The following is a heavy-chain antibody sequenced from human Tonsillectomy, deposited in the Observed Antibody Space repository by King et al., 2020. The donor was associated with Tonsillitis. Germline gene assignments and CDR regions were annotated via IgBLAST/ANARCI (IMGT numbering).Heavy chain of an antibody. Sequence: VQLVESGIEVKKPGESLKISCKGSGDSFISYWIGWVRQTPGKGLEWWGSIYPGDSVTRISPSFQGQGTISADKSIGTAYLQWGSLKASDTAMYYCARRIAAAGTFDYWGQGTLVTVSS. CDR3: ARRIAAAGTFDY. CDR1: GDSFISYW. V-gene: IGHV5-51*01. J-gene: IGHJ4*02. CDR2: IYPGDSVT. D-gene: IGHD6-13*01.